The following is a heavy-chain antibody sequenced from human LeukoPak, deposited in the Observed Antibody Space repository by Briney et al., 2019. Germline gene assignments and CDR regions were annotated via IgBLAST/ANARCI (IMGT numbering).Heavy chain of an antibody. J-gene: IGHJ6*02. CDR3: AILASAAQTHYYYGMDV. V-gene: IGHV1-8*01. D-gene: IGHD6-13*01. CDR2: MNPNSDTT. CDR1: GYTFTTFD. Sequence: ASVEVSCKASGYTFTTFDINWVRQATGQGLEWMGWMNPNSDTTGYAQKFQGRVTMTWHTSIGTAYMELSSLRSEDTAVYYCAILASAAQTHYYYGMDVWGQGTTVTVSS.